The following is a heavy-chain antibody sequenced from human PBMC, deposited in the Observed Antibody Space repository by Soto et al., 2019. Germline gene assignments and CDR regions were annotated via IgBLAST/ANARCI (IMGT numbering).Heavy chain of an antibody. CDR1: GGSISSSSYY. D-gene: IGHD3-10*01. V-gene: IGHV4-39*07. CDR2: IYYSGST. Sequence: SETLSLTCTVSGGSISSSSYYWGWIRQPPGKGLEWIGSIYYSGSTNYNPSLKSRVTISVDTSKNQFSLKLSSVTAADTAVYYCAELILNSGSPWFDPWGQGTLVTVSS. J-gene: IGHJ5*02. CDR3: AELILNSGSPWFDP.